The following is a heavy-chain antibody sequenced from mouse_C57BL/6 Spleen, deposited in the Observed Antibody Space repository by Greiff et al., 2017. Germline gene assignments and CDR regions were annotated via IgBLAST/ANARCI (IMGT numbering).Heavy chain of an antibody. CDR1: GYTFTSYW. Sequence: QVQLQQSGTELVKPGASVKMSCKASGYTFTSYWMHWVKQRPGKGLEWIGQIYPGNGGTNYNEKFKGKATLTADKSSSTAYMQLSSLTSEDSAVXYCARGGYYSSGLDYWGQGTTLTVSS. D-gene: IGHD2-3*01. CDR2: IYPGNGGT. J-gene: IGHJ2*01. V-gene: IGHV1-53*01. CDR3: ARGGYYSSGLDY.